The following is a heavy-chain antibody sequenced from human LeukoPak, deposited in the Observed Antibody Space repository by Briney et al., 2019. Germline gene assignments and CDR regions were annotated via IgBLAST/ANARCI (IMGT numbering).Heavy chain of an antibody. CDR3: ARILSGPWRWFDP. D-gene: IGHD3-3*01. CDR2: INPNSGGT. CDR1: GYTFTGYY. V-gene: IGHV1-2*02. Sequence: ASVKVSCKASGYTFTGYYMHWVRQAPGQGLEWMGWINPNSGGTNYAQKFQGRVTMTRDTYISTAYMELSRLRSDDTAVYYCARILSGPWRWFDPWGQGTLVTVSS. J-gene: IGHJ5*02.